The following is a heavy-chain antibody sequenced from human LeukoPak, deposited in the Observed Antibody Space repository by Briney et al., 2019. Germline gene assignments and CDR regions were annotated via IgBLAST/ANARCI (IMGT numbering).Heavy chain of an antibody. V-gene: IGHV4-59*01. J-gene: IGHJ5*02. Sequence: SETLSLTCTVSGGSISSNYWSWIRQPPGKGLEWIGYIFYSGSTNYNPSLKSRVTISADTSKNQFSLKMSSVTAADTAVYYCARVFSYPLRAPFDPWGQGTLVTVSS. CDR3: ARVFSYPLRAPFDP. CDR1: GGSISSNY. CDR2: IFYSGST. D-gene: IGHD3-3*01.